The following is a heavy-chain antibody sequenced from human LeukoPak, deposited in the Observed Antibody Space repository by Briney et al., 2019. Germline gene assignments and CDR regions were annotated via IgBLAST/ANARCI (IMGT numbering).Heavy chain of an antibody. CDR1: GFPFSNYA. Sequence: GGSLRLSCAASGFPFSNYAMSWVRQAPGKGLEWVSTISGNGGSTYYAGSVKGRFTISRDNSKNTLYLQMNSLRAEDTAVYYCANLIVATTWDAFDIWGQGTMVTVSS. D-gene: IGHD5-12*01. CDR3: ANLIVATTWDAFDI. V-gene: IGHV3-23*01. J-gene: IGHJ3*02. CDR2: ISGNGGST.